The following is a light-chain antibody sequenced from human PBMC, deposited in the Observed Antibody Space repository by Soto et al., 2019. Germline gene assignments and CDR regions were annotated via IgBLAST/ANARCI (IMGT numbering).Light chain of an antibody. J-gene: IGKJ2*01. CDR2: GAS. CDR1: QSVSSGY. Sequence: EIVLTQSPGTLSLSPGERATLSCRASQSVSSGYLAWYQQKPGQAPRLLIYGASSRATGIPDRFSGSGSGTDFTLTISRLEPEDFAVYYCQQYGSSPYMYTFGQGTKLEIK. V-gene: IGKV3-20*01. CDR3: QQYGSSPYMYT.